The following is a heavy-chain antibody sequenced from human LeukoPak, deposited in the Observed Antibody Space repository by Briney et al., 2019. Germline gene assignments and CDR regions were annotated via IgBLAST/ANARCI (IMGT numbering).Heavy chain of an antibody. Sequence: PGGSLRLSCAASGFTFSGSTMHWVRQASGKGLEWVGRIRSKANSYATAYAASVKGRFTVSRDDSKSTAYLQMNSLKSEDTAVYYCASPPIYDSSGLTYWGRGTLVTVSS. CDR3: ASPPIYDSSGLTY. V-gene: IGHV3-73*01. CDR1: GFTFSGST. J-gene: IGHJ4*02. CDR2: IRSKANSYAT. D-gene: IGHD3-22*01.